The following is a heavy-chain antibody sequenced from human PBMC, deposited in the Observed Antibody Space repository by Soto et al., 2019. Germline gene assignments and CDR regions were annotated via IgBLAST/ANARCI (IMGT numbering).Heavy chain of an antibody. Sequence: EVHLVESGGGLVKPGGSLRLSCAVSGFTFSSCTMNWVRQAQGKGLEWVSSISPSTSHIYYADSVKGRFTISRDNAKNALFLQMNSLRAEDTAVYYCSGCSGGACHQNYGMDVWGQGTTVTVSS. CDR1: GFTFSSCT. CDR3: SGCSGGACHQNYGMDV. CDR2: ISPSTSHI. J-gene: IGHJ6*02. D-gene: IGHD2-15*01. V-gene: IGHV3-21*01.